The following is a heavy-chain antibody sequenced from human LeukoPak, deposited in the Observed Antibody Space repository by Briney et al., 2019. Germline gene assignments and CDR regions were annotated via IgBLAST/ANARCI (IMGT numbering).Heavy chain of an antibody. D-gene: IGHD3-22*01. CDR1: GGTFSSYA. J-gene: IGHJ4*02. CDR3: ASGVAQTYYYDSSGFPFYY. V-gene: IGHV1-18*01. CDR2: ISAYNGNT. Sequence: ASVKVSCKASGGTFSSYAISWVRQAPGQGLEWMGWISAYNGNTNYAQKLQGRVTITTDTSTSTAYMELRSLRSDDTAVYYCASGVAQTYYYDSSGFPFYYWGQGTLVTVSS.